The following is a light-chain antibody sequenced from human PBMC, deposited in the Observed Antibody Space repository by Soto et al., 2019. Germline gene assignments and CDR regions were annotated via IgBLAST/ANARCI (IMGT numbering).Light chain of an antibody. CDR2: GAS. V-gene: IGKV3-20*01. CDR3: QQYGSSPYT. Sequence: EIVLTQSPGTLSLSPGERATLSCRASQNFGNTFLAWYQQKPGQAPRLLIYGASSRATGIPDRFSGSGSETDFTLTISRLEPEDFALYYCQQYGSSPYTFGQGTKLEIK. J-gene: IGKJ2*01. CDR1: QNFGNTF.